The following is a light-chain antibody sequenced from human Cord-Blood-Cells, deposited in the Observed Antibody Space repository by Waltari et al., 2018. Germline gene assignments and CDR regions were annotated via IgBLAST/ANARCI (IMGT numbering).Light chain of an antibody. V-gene: IGLV2-8*01. CDR3: SSYAGSNNVV. CDR1: SSDVGGYNY. CDR2: EVS. Sequence: QSALTQPPSASGSPGQSVTISCTGPSSDVGGYNYAPWYQQHPGKAPKLMFYEVSKRPSGVPDRFSGSKSRNTASLTVSGLQAEDEADYYCSSYAGSNNVVFGGGTKLTVL. J-gene: IGLJ2*01.